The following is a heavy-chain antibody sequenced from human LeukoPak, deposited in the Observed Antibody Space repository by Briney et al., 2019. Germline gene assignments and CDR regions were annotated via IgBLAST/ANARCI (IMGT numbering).Heavy chain of an antibody. J-gene: IGHJ3*02. CDR1: GFTFSNYW. CDR3: ARDRNTAMDAFDI. D-gene: IGHD5-18*01. Sequence: GGSLRLSCAASGFTFSNYWMHWVRQAPGKGLVWVSHINGDGTTTTYADSVKGRFSISRDNAKNTLYLQMNSLRAEDTAVYYCARDRNTAMDAFDIWGQGTMVTVSS. CDR2: INGDGTTT. V-gene: IGHV3-74*01.